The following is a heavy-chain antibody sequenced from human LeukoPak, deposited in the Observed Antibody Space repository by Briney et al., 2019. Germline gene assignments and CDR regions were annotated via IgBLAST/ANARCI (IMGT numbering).Heavy chain of an antibody. CDR3: ARELRFLEWLLSGYYMDV. V-gene: IGHV4-4*07. CDR1: GGSISSYY. Sequence: SETLSLTCTVSGGSISSYYCTWIRQPAGKGLEWIGRISTSGSTNYNPSLKSRVTISVDTSKNQFSLKLSSVTAADTAVYYCARELRFLEWLLSGYYMDVWGKGTTVTVSS. J-gene: IGHJ6*03. CDR2: ISTSGST. D-gene: IGHD3-3*01.